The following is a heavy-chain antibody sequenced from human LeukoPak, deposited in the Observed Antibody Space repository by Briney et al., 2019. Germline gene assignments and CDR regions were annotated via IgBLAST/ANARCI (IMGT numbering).Heavy chain of an antibody. CDR2: ISGSGGST. V-gene: IGHV3-23*01. Sequence: GGTLRLSCAASGFTFSSYGMSWVRQAPGKGLEWVSAISGSGGSTYYADSVKGRFTISRDNSKNTLYLQMNSLRAEDTAVYYCARDRAGGYGDYGLFDYWGQGTLVTVFS. J-gene: IGHJ4*02. CDR1: GFTFSSYG. CDR3: ARDRAGGYGDYGLFDY. D-gene: IGHD4-17*01.